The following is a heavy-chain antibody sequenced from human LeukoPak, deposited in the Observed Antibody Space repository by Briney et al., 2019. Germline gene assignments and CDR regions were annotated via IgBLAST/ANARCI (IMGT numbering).Heavy chain of an antibody. V-gene: IGHV7-4-1*02. CDR2: INTNTGNP. CDR1: GYTFTNYA. CDR3: AREDIRGQYSSSCYDY. D-gene: IGHD6-13*01. J-gene: IGHJ4*02. Sequence: ASVKVSCKASGYTFTNYAMHWVRQAPGQGLEWMGWINTNTGNPTYAQDFAGRFVFSLDTSVTTAYLQISSLKAADSAVYYCAREDIRGQYSSSCYDYWGQGTLVTVSS.